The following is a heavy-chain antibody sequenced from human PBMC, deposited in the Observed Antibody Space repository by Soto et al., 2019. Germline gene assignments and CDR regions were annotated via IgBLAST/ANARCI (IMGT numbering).Heavy chain of an antibody. V-gene: IGHV4-34*01. D-gene: IGHD2-15*01. CDR3: TRGPGQRGGHNIAFDY. J-gene: IGHJ4*02. Sequence: SETLSLTCAVYGGSFSGYYWSWIRQPPGKGLEWIGEINHSGSTNYNPSLKSRVTISVDTSKNQFSLKLSSVTAADTAVYYCTRGPGQRGGHNIAFDYWGQGTLVTVSS. CDR1: GGSFSGYY. CDR2: INHSGST.